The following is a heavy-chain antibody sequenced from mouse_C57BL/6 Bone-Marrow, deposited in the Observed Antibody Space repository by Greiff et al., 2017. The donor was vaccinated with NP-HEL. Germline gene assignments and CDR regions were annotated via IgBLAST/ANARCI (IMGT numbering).Heavy chain of an antibody. D-gene: IGHD4-1*01. J-gene: IGHJ2*01. CDR1: GYTFTDYY. CDR3: ARWKTGTSFDY. Sequence: VQLQQSGPELVKPGASVKISCKASGYTFTDYYMNWVKQSHGKSLEWIGDINPNNGGTSYNQKFKGKATLTVDKSSSTAYMELRSLTSEDSAVYYCARWKTGTSFDYWGQGTTLTVSS. V-gene: IGHV1-26*01. CDR2: INPNNGGT.